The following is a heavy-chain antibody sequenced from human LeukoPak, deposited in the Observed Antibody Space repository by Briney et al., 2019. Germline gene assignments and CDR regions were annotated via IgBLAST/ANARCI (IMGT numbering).Heavy chain of an antibody. J-gene: IGHJ4*02. D-gene: IGHD1-14*01. CDR1: GFTFRDYY. Sequence: GGSLRLSCAASGFTFRDYYISWIRQAPGKGLEWVSYISSSGSTIYYADSVKGRFTISRDNAKNSLYLQMNSLRAEDTAAYYCASITGWDLTYWGQGTLVTVSS. V-gene: IGHV3-11*04. CDR3: ASITGWDLTY. CDR2: ISSSGSTI.